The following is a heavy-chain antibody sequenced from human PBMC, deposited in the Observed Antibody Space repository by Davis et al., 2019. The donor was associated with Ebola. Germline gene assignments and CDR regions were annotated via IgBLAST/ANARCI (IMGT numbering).Heavy chain of an antibody. Sequence: MPSETLSLTCTVSGGSISSYYWSWIRQPPGKGLEWIGYIYYSGSTNYNPSLKSRVTISVDTSKNQFSLKLSSVTAADTAVYYCARDVVVIGNDAFDIWGQGTMVTVSS. D-gene: IGHD2-21*01. CDR1: GGSISSYY. CDR2: IYYSGST. V-gene: IGHV4-59*01. CDR3: ARDVVVIGNDAFDI. J-gene: IGHJ3*02.